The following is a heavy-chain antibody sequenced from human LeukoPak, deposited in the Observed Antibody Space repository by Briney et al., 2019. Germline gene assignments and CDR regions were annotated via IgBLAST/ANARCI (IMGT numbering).Heavy chain of an antibody. V-gene: IGHV3-43*01. CDR2: ISWDDVTT. CDR3: AKGVPYWYFDL. J-gene: IGHJ2*01. Sequence: PGGSLRLSCAASGFTFDDYTMHWVRQAPGKGLERVSLISWDDVTTYYADSVKGRFTISRDNSKNSLYLQMNSLRTEDTALYYCAKGVPYWYFDLWGRGTLVTVSS. CDR1: GFTFDDYT.